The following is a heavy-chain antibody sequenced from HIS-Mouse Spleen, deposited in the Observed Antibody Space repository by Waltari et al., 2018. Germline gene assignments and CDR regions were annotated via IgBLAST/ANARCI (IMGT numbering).Heavy chain of an antibody. CDR1: GYTFTGYY. CDR3: AMTTVTAEYFQH. V-gene: IGHV1-2*02. J-gene: IGHJ1*01. D-gene: IGHD4-4*01. Sequence: QVQLVQSGAEVKKPGASVKVSCKASGYTFTGYYMHWVRQAPGQGLEWMGRVNTNRGGTTYAQKLQGRVTMTRDTSISTAYMEQSRLRSDDTAVYYCAMTTVTAEYFQHWGQGTLVTVSS. CDR2: VNTNRGGT.